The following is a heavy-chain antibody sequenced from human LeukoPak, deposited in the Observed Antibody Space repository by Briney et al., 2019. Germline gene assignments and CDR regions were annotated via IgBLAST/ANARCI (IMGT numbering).Heavy chain of an antibody. CDR1: GYTITNNY. D-gene: IGHD3-10*01. V-gene: IGHV1-2*02. CDR2: INPNSGGT. CDR3: AREVVRGVFYMDV. J-gene: IGHJ6*03. Sequence: ASVKVSCKASGYTITNNYMHWVRQAPGQGLEWMGWINPNSGGTNYAQKFQGRVTMTRDTSISTAYMELSRLRSDDTAVYYCAREVVRGVFYMDVWGKGTTVTISS.